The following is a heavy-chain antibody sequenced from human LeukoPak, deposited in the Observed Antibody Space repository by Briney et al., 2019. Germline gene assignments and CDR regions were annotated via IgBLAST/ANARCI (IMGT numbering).Heavy chain of an antibody. CDR2: ISNSGTTI. Sequence: GGSLRLSCAASGFTFSSYSMNWVRQAPGKGLEWVSYISNSGTTIYYADSVKGRFTISRDNSKNTLYLQMNSLRAEDTAVYYCATDDCSSINCYKPFDYWGQGTLVTVSS. V-gene: IGHV3-48*01. CDR1: GFTFSSYS. J-gene: IGHJ4*02. CDR3: ATDDCSSINCYKPFDY. D-gene: IGHD2-2*02.